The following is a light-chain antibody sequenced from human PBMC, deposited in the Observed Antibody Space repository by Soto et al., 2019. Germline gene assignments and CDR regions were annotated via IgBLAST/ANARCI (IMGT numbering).Light chain of an antibody. CDR3: AAWDDSLKGPV. CDR2: NNN. CDR1: SSKIGSNT. J-gene: IGLJ3*02. Sequence: QSVLPQPPSASGTPGQRVTISCSGSSSKIGSNTVNWYQQLPGTATKLLIDNNNQRPSGVPDRFSGSKSGTSASLAISGLQSEDEADYYCAAWDDSLKGPVFGGGTKVTVL. V-gene: IGLV1-44*01.